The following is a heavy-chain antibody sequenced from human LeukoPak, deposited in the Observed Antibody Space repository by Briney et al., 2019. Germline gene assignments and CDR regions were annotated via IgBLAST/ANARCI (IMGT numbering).Heavy chain of an antibody. V-gene: IGHV3-7*01. D-gene: IGHD3-22*01. Sequence: GGSLRLSCAASGFTFSSYWMSWVRQAPGKGLEWVANIKQDGSEKYYVDSVKGRFTISRDNDKNSLYLQMNSLRAEDTAVYYCARGQEYSDSSGYYGASFDYWGQGTLVTVSS. CDR2: IKQDGSEK. J-gene: IGHJ4*02. CDR1: GFTFSSYW. CDR3: ARGQEYSDSSGYYGASFDY.